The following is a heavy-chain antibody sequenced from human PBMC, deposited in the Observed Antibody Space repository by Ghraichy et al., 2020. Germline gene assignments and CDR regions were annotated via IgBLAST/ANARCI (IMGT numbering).Heavy chain of an antibody. CDR2: TYYRSKWYN. CDR3: ARVIADTKTFDI. D-gene: IGHD2/OR15-2a*01. Sequence: SQTLSLTCAISGDSVSSNSAAWNWIRQSPSRGLEWVGRTYYRSKWYNDYAASVRGRITVNPDTSKNQFSLQLSSVTPEDTAVYYCARVIADTKTFDIWGQGTMVIVSS. CDR1: GDSVSSNSAA. V-gene: IGHV6-1*01. J-gene: IGHJ3*02.